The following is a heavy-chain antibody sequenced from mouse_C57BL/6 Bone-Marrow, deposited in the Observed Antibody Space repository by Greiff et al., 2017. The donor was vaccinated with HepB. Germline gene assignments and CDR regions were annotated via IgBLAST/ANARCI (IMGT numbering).Heavy chain of an antibody. Sequence: EVQLVESGGGLVKPGGSLKLPCAASGFNFRSYAMSWVCQTPKKRLEWVATISDGGSYTYYPDNVKGRFTISRDNAKNNLYLQMIHLKSEDTAMYYCARDEVYYYGSSPYWYFDVWGTGTTITVSS. CDR3: ARDEVYYYGSSPYWYFDV. CDR1: GFNFRSYA. D-gene: IGHD1-1*01. V-gene: IGHV5-4*01. CDR2: ISDGGSYT. J-gene: IGHJ1*03.